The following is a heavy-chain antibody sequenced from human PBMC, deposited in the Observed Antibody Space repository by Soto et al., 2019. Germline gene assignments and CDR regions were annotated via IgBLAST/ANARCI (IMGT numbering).Heavy chain of an antibody. CDR1: GGSISSGGYS. V-gene: IGHV4-30-2*01. CDR3: ATYCISTSCYGGNFDY. CDR2: IYHSGST. D-gene: IGHD2-2*01. J-gene: IGHJ4*02. Sequence: SETLSLTCAVSGGSISSGGYSWSWIRQPPGKGLEWIGYIYHSGSTYYNPSLKSRVTISVDRSKNQFSLKLSSVTAADTAVYYCATYCISTSCYGGNFDYWGQGTLVTVSS.